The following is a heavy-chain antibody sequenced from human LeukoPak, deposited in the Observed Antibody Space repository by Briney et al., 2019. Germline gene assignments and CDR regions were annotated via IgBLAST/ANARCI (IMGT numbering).Heavy chain of an antibody. V-gene: IGHV4-4*02. Sequence: SETLSLTCAVSGDSISRTNYWTGVRQPPGKGLEWIGEVYNRGGTNYNPSLKSRVTISLDKSKSQFSLKMNSVTAADTAVYYCARNVGNSAYDTWGQGTLVTVSS. CDR3: ARNVGNSAYDT. CDR2: VYNRGGT. J-gene: IGHJ5*02. CDR1: GDSISRTNY. D-gene: IGHD4-23*01.